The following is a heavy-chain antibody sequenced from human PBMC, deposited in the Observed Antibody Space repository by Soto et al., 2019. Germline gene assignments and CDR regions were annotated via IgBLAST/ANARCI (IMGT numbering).Heavy chain of an antibody. CDR1: GFTLSNYV. V-gene: IGHV3-48*01. Sequence: PGGSLRLSCAASGFTLSNYVMNWVRQAPGKGLEWISCIGSSSVTIFHADSVKGRFTISRDSAKNSLYLQMNSLRAEDTAMYYCARARLVGQDYYYGMDVWGQGSTVTVSS. CDR3: ARARLVGQDYYYGMDV. J-gene: IGHJ6*02. CDR2: IGSSSVTI. D-gene: IGHD2-2*01.